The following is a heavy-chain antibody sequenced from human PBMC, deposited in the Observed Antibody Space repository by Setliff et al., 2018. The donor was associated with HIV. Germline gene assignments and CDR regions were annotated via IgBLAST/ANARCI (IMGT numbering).Heavy chain of an antibody. Sequence: AAVPVSCKTSGYTFIQSPELQWVRQVPGQGTEWMGWINLVTGQTAYLQKFQGKVIITRYTSANTAFTEMSSLRSEDTAISLCANGGPGGQFDHWGQGTLVTVSS. D-gene: IGHD3-16*01. V-gene: IGHV1-3*01. J-gene: IGHJ4*02. CDR3: ANGGPGGQFDH. CDR2: INLVTGQT. CDR1: GYTFIQSPE.